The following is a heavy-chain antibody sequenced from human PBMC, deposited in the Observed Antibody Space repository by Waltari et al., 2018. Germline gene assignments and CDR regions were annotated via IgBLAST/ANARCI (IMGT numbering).Heavy chain of an antibody. Sequence: QVQLQESGPGLVKPSETLSLTCAVSGGSLSSHYWSWIRQPPGKGLEWIGYIYYSGSTNYNPSLKSRVTISVDTSKNQFSLKLSSVTAADTAVYYCARGGEGLWFRELLGYWGQGTLVTVSS. CDR2: IYYSGST. D-gene: IGHD3-10*01. J-gene: IGHJ4*02. CDR1: GGSLSSHY. CDR3: ARGGEGLWFRELLGY. V-gene: IGHV4-59*11.